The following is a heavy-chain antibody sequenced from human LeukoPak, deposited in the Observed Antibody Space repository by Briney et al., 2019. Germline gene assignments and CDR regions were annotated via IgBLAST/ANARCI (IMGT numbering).Heavy chain of an antibody. CDR2: IYYSGST. D-gene: IGHD2-15*01. Sequence: SETLSLTCTVSGGSINSYYWSWIRQPPGKGLEWIGNIYYSGSTKYNPSLKSRLTMSADTSKNQFSLKLSSVTAADTAVYYCARLGYCSATRCLPDFWGQGSLVTVSS. V-gene: IGHV4-59*08. CDR3: ARLGYCSATRCLPDF. J-gene: IGHJ4*02. CDR1: GGSINSYY.